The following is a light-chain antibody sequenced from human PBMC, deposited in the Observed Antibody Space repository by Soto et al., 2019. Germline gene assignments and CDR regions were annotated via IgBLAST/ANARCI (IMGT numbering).Light chain of an antibody. CDR3: SSYSSSSTRV. J-gene: IGLJ1*01. Sequence: QSALTQPASVSGSPGQSITISCTGTSSDDGGYNYVSWYQQHPGKAPKLMIYEVSNRPSGVSNRFSGSKSGNTASLTISGLQAEDEADYYCSSYSSSSTRVLGTRTKDT. CDR1: SSDDGGYNY. V-gene: IGLV2-14*01. CDR2: EVS.